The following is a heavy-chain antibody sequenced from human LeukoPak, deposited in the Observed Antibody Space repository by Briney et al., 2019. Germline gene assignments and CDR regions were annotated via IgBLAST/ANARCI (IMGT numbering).Heavy chain of an antibody. J-gene: IGHJ5*02. Sequence: GASVKVSCKASGHTFSSYYMHWVRQAPGQGLEWMGVSNPTGGRTTYAQEFQGRVTMTTDTSTSTAYMELRSLRSDDTAVYYCARVGYDFWSGYYPLDPWGQGTLVTVSS. V-gene: IGHV1-46*01. D-gene: IGHD3-3*01. CDR2: SNPTGGRT. CDR1: GHTFSSYY. CDR3: ARVGYDFWSGYYPLDP.